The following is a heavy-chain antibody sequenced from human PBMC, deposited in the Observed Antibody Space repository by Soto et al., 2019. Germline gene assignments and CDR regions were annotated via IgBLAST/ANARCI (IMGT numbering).Heavy chain of an antibody. D-gene: IGHD2-21*01. CDR1: GFTFSTYW. CDR3: AREGELYSGGCRKCGAYDY. CDR2: IKEDGSEE. J-gene: IGHJ4*02. V-gene: IGHV3-7*01. Sequence: GGSLRLACASSGFTFSTYWMSWVRQAPGKGLEWVANIKEDGSEEYYVDSVKGRFTISRDNAKNSLSLLMSSLGAEDTAVYYCAREGELYSGGCRKCGAYDYWGQRTLVTGSS.